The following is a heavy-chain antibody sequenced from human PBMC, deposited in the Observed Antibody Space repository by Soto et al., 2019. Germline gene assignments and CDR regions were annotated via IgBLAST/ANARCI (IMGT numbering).Heavy chain of an antibody. V-gene: IGHV3-21*01. J-gene: IGHJ1*01. CDR2: ISSSSSYI. CDR3: TRWPGVSSTGTGAH. CDR1: GFTFSSYS. D-gene: IGHD6-6*01. Sequence: GGSLRLSCAASGFTFSSYSMNWVRQAPGKGLEWVSSISSSSSYIYYADSVKGRFTISRDNAKNTLYLQMNSLRADDTALYYCTRWPGVSSTGTGAHWGQGTLVTV.